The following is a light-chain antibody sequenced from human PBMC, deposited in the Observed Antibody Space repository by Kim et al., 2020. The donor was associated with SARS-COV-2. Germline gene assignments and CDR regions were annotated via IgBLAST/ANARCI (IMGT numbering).Light chain of an antibody. J-gene: IGKJ1*01. CDR2: GAS. Sequence: EIVLTQSPGTLSLSPEERATLSCRASQTVTSNYLAWYQQKPGQAPRLLIYGASSRATGIPDRFSGSGSGTDFTLTISRLEPEDVAVYYCQQYGRTFGQGTKVDIK. V-gene: IGKV3-20*01. CDR1: QTVTSNY. CDR3: QQYGRT.